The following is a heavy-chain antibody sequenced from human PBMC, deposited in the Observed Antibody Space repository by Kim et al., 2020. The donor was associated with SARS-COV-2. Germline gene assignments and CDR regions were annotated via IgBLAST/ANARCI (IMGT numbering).Heavy chain of an antibody. CDR2: LFSGGIP. D-gene: IGHD3-16*01. Sequence: GGSLRLSCAAAGFTVSDYNIHWVRQSPGKRLEWASVLFSGGIPPHSDSGKDRFSVTRDSAKNTIYLHMSDLRVDDTALYSCARGPATMITYFGLWGQGTLFTVSS. V-gene: IGHV3-66*01. J-gene: IGHJ4*02. CDR1: GFTVSDYN. CDR3: ARGPATMITYFGL.